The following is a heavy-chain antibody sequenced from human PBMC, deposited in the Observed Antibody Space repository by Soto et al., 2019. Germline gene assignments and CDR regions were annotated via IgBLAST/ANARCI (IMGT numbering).Heavy chain of an antibody. CDR3: ARLVWSYGTWCDP. CDR1: GGSISSYY. CDR2: IYYSGST. J-gene: IGHJ5*02. D-gene: IGHD5-18*01. Sequence: SETMSLTCTVSGGSISSYYWSWIRQPPGKGLEWIGYIYYSGSTNYNPSLKSRVTISVDTSKNQFSLKLSSVTAADTAVYYCARLVWSYGTWCDPWGQGTLVTVPS. V-gene: IGHV4-59*08.